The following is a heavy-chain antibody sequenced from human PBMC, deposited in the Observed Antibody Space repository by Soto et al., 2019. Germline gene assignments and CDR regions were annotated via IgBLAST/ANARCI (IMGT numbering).Heavy chain of an antibody. CDR2: INEDGSRK. CDR3: ARGSGSSSS. D-gene: IGHD6-6*01. Sequence: GSLRLSCAASGFTFSSYWMSWVRQAPGRGLEGVANINEDGSRKYYVDSVKGRFTISRDNAKNSLSLQMNSLRADDTAVYYCARGSGSSSSSGQGTLVTVSS. J-gene: IGHJ5*02. V-gene: IGHV3-7*05. CDR1: GFTFSSYW.